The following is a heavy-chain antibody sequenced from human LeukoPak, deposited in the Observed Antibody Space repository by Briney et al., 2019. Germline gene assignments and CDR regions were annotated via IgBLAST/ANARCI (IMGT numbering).Heavy chain of an antibody. V-gene: IGHV1-18*01. CDR2: ISAYNGNT. CDR1: GYTFTSYG. CDR3: ARPAAIFGDFWSGYFSH. J-gene: IGHJ4*02. D-gene: IGHD3-3*01. Sequence: RASVKVSCKASGYTFTSYGISWVRQAPGQGLEWMGWISAYNGNTNYAQKLQGRVTMTRDTSISTAYMELSRLRSDDTAVYYCARPAAIFGDFWSGYFSHWGQGTLVTVSS.